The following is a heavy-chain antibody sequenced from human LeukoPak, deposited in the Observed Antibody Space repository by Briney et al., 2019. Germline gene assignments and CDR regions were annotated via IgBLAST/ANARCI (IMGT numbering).Heavy chain of an antibody. CDR2: IYWNDDK. Sequence: SGPTLVNPTQTLTLTCTSSGFSLSTSGVGVGWIRQPPGKALEWLALIYWNDDKRYSPSLKNRLTITKDTSKNQVVLTMTNMDPVDTATYYCAHETDYDFWSGPILRCAFDIWGQGTMVTVSS. V-gene: IGHV2-5*01. CDR1: GFSLSTSGVG. D-gene: IGHD3-3*01. CDR3: AHETDYDFWSGPILRCAFDI. J-gene: IGHJ3*02.